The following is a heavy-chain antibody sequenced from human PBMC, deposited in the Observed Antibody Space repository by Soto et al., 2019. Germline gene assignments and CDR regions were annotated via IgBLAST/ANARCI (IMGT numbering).Heavy chain of an antibody. CDR3: ARGGEDIVVVVAATPSYYGMDV. CDR2: IYYSGST. CDR1: GGSISSGDYY. Sequence: SETLSLTCTVSGGSISSGDYYWSWIRQPPGKGLEWIGYIYYSGSTYYNPSLKSRVTISVDTSKNQFSLKLSSVTAADTAVYYCARGGEDIVVVVAATPSYYGMDVWGQGTTVTV. J-gene: IGHJ6*02. D-gene: IGHD2-15*01. V-gene: IGHV4-30-4*01.